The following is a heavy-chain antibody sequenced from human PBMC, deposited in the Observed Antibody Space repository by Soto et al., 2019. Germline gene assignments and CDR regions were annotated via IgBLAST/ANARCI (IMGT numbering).Heavy chain of an antibody. V-gene: IGHV3-23*01. J-gene: IGHJ5*02. CDR3: AKDRDIVVVPAAMTFDP. CDR2: ISGSGGST. Sequence: EVQLLESGGGLVQPGGSMRLSCAASGFTFSSYAMSWVRQAPGKGLEWVSAISGSGGSTYYADSAKGRFTISRDNSKNSLVLQIISLRAEDTAVYYCAKDRDIVVVPAAMTFDPWGQGTLVTVSS. D-gene: IGHD2-2*01. CDR1: GFTFSSYA.